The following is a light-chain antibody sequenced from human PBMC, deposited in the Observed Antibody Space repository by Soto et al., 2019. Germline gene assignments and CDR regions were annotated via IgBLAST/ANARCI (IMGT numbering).Light chain of an antibody. V-gene: IGKV3-11*01. CDR2: DAS. CDR1: QSVNIY. Sequence: EIVLTQSPATLSLSPGERATLSCRASQSVNIYLAWYQQKPGQAPRLLIYDASNRATGIPARFSGSGSGTDFTLTISSLEPEDFAVYYCQQRHNWRLTFGPGTRVDI. CDR3: QQRHNWRLT. J-gene: IGKJ3*01.